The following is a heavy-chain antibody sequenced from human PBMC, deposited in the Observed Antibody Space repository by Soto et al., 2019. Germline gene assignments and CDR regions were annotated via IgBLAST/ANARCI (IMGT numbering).Heavy chain of an antibody. CDR1: GFTFSSYA. J-gene: IGHJ4*02. CDR2: ISYDGSNK. CDR3: ARDLRQLEHDFGH. Sequence: QVQLVESGGGVVQPGRSLRLSCAASGFTFSSYAMHWVRQAPGKGLEWVAVISYDGSNKYYADSVKGRFTISRDNSKNTLYLQMNSLRAEDTAVYYCARDLRQLEHDFGHWGQGTLVTVSS. D-gene: IGHD1-1*01. V-gene: IGHV3-30-3*01.